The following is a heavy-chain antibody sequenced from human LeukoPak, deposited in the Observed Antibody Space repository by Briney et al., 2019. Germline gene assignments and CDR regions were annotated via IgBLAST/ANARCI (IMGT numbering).Heavy chain of an antibody. CDR2: IYHSGST. J-gene: IGHJ6*02. CDR1: GGSISSGGYS. D-gene: IGHD2-2*02. CDR3: ARGPFQGYCSSTSCYTLYYYGMDV. Sequence: SQTLSLTCAVSGGSISSGGYSWSWIRQPPGKGLEWIGYIYHSGSTYYTPSLKSRVTISVDRSKNQFSLKLSSVTAADTAVYYCARGPFQGYCSSTSCYTLYYYGMDVWGQGTTVTVSS. V-gene: IGHV4-30-2*01.